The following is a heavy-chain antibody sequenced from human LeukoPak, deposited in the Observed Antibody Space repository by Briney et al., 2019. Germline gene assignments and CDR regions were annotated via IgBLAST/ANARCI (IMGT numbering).Heavy chain of an antibody. D-gene: IGHD3-22*01. CDR1: GYTFTSYD. Sequence: ASVKVSCKASGYTFTSYDINWVRQATGQGLEWMGWMNPNSGNTGYAQKFQGRVTITRNTSISTAYMELSSLRSEDTAVYYCARLARYLIGAFDIWGQGRMVTVSS. J-gene: IGHJ3*02. CDR3: ARLARYLIGAFDI. V-gene: IGHV1-8*03. CDR2: MNPNSGNT.